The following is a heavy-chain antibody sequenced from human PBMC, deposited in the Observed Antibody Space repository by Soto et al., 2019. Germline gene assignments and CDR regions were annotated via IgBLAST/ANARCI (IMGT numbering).Heavy chain of an antibody. D-gene: IGHD2-21*02. Sequence: QVQLVQSGAEVKKPGSSVKVSCKAAGGTFSSYAISWVRQAPGQGREWMGGSIPIFGTAGYAQKFQGRVTITADESTSTAYMELSSLRSEDTAVYYCASHCGGDCYSRSPPYYYYGMDVWGQGTTVTVSS. CDR1: GGTFSSYA. CDR3: ASHCGGDCYSRSPPYYYYGMDV. V-gene: IGHV1-69*12. CDR2: SIPIFGTA. J-gene: IGHJ6*02.